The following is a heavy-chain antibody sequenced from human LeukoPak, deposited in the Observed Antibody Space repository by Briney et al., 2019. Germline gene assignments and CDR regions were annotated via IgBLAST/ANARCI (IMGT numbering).Heavy chain of an antibody. CDR2: IISSSSYI. D-gene: IGHD1-26*01. V-gene: IGHV3-21*01. J-gene: IGHJ4*02. CDR1: GFTFSSYS. CDR3: ARKRAGSNFDY. Sequence: RGSLRPSCAASGFTFSSYSMNWVRQAPGEGLEWVASIISSSSYIYYADSVKGRFAISRDNAKNLLYLQMNSLRAEDTAVYYCARKRAGSNFDYWGQGTLVTVSS.